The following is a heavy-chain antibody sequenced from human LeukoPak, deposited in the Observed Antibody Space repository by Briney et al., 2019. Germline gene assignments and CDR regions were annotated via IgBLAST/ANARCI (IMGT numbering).Heavy chain of an antibody. Sequence: SETLSLTCTVSGGSISSGSYYGSWIRQPAGKGLEWIGRIYTSGSTNYNPSLKSRVTISVDTSKNQFSLKLSSVTAADTAVYYCARWGEIAAAGAEFDYWGQGTLVTVSS. CDR2: IYTSGST. CDR3: ARWGEIAAAGAEFDY. CDR1: GGSISSGSYY. V-gene: IGHV4-61*02. J-gene: IGHJ4*02. D-gene: IGHD6-13*01.